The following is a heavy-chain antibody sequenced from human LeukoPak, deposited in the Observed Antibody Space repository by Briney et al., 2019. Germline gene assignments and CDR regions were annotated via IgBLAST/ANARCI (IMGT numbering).Heavy chain of an antibody. V-gene: IGHV3-23*01. D-gene: IGHD6-13*01. CDR1: GFTFSSYA. J-gene: IGHJ4*02. CDR3: AKTIAAADHNFDY. CDR2: ISGSGGST. Sequence: GGSLRLSCAASGFTFSSYAMSWVRQAPGKGLEWISAISGSGGSTYYADSVKGRFTISRDNSKNTLYLQMNSLRAEDTAVYYCAKTIAAADHNFDYWGQGTLVTVSS.